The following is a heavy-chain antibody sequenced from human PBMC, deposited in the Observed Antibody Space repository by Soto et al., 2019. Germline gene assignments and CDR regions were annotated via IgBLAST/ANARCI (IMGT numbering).Heavy chain of an antibody. CDR2: IKQDGSEK. D-gene: IGHD3-16*02. J-gene: IGHJ5*02. V-gene: IGHV3-7*01. CDR1: GFTFSSYW. Sequence: GGSLRLSCAASGFTFSSYWMSWVRQAPGKGLEWVANIKQDGSEKYYVDSVKGRFTISRDNAKNSLYLQMNSLRAEDTAVYYCAREVRDYIWGSYRYGDNWFDPWGQGTLVTVSS. CDR3: AREVRDYIWGSYRYGDNWFDP.